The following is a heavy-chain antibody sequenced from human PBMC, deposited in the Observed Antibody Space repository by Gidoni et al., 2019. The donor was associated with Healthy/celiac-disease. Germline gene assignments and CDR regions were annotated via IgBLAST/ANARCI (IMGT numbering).Heavy chain of an antibody. Sequence: EVQLVESGGGLVQPGGSLSLSCAASGFTFSSYDMHWVRQATGKGLEWVSAIGTAGDTYYPGSVKGRFTISRENAKNSLYLQMNSLRAGDTAVYYCTRGRYGSGSYSVFDYWGQGTLVTVSS. CDR2: IGTAGDT. D-gene: IGHD3-10*01. CDR3: TRGRYGSGSYSVFDY. J-gene: IGHJ4*02. CDR1: GFTFSSYD. V-gene: IGHV3-13*04.